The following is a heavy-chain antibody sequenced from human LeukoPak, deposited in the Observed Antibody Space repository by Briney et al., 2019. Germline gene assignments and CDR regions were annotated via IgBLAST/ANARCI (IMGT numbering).Heavy chain of an antibody. Sequence: GGSLPLSCAASGFIVTSNYMSWVRPAPGKGLEWVSAIYRGGNTYYADSVKGRFTISRDNSKNTLYLQMNSLRAEDTAVYYCARHQAGYCSGGTCLDAFDIWGQGTKVTVSS. CDR3: ARHQAGYCSGGTCLDAFDI. V-gene: IGHV3-53*01. CDR1: GFIVTSNY. CDR2: IYRGGNT. J-gene: IGHJ3*02. D-gene: IGHD2-15*01.